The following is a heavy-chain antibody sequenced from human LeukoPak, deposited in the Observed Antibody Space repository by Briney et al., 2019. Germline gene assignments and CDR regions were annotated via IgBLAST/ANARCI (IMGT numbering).Heavy chain of an antibody. D-gene: IGHD3-10*01. CDR1: GGSISGYY. J-gene: IGHJ4*02. CDR3: ARHTSYYFDY. V-gene: IGHV4-59*08. CDR2: IYYSGST. Sequence: SETLSLICTVSGGSISGYYWSWIRQPPGKGLEWIGYIYYSGSTNYNPSLKSRVTISVDTSKNQFSLKLSSVTAADTAVYYCARHTSYYFDYWGQANPITVSS.